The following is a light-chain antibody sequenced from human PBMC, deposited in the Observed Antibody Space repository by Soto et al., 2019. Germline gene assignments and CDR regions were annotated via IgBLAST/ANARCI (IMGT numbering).Light chain of an antibody. J-gene: IGKJ4*01. CDR2: DAS. CDR1: QSVGNY. Sequence: IVVTQSPATLSFSPGDRVTLSCRASQSVGNYLNWYQQKTGQAPRLLIYDASRRPTGIPPRFSVGGSGTEFTLTISGLDPEDFAVYYCQQRYNWPLTFGGGTRVEI. V-gene: IGKV3-11*01. CDR3: QQRYNWPLT.